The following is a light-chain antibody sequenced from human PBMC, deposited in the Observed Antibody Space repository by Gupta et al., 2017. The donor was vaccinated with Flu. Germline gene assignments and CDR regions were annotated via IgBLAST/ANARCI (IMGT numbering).Light chain of an antibody. CDR3: QSGGDNNNYV. CDR2: HNH. CDR1: QLGERF. J-gene: IGLJ1*01. V-gene: IGLV3-1*01. Sequence: PGHTANITSSGAQLGERFTFWYQHKPGHSPILVIFHNHRRPSGIPERFSGSSSGNTATLTISVSQPVDEADYYCQSGGDNNNYVFGTGTKVTVL.